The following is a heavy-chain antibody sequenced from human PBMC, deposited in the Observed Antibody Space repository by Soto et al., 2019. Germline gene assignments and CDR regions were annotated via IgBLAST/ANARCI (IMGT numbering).Heavy chain of an antibody. J-gene: IGHJ4*02. CDR2: INAGNGNT. D-gene: IGHD6-19*01. Sequence: GASVKVSCKASGYTFTSYAMHWVRQAPGQRLEWMGWINAGNGNTKYSQKFQGRVTITRDTSASTAYMELSSLRSEDTAVYYCARAAHIAVAGAGGYWGQGTLVTVSS. CDR1: GYTFTSYA. CDR3: ARAAHIAVAGAGGY. V-gene: IGHV1-3*01.